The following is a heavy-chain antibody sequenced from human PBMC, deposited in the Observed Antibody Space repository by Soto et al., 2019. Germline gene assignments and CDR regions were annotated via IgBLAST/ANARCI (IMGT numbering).Heavy chain of an antibody. V-gene: IGHV3-15*07. J-gene: IGHJ5*02. CDR2: IKSQIDGGAT. CDR3: ARGYTGYCSGGTCYWFDP. CDR1: GFTFSNAW. D-gene: IGHD2-15*01. Sequence: GGSLRLSCTASGFTFSNAWMNWVRQAPGEGLEWVGRIKSQIDGGATDYAPSVRGRFIISRDDSSSTLYLQMNSLKTEDTAVYYCARGYTGYCSGGTCYWFDPWGQGTLVTVSS.